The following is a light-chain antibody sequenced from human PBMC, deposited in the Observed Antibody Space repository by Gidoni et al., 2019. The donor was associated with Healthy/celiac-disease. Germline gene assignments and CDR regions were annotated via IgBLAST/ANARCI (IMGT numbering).Light chain of an antibody. CDR3: QQYNKWPLT. Sequence: EIVMTQSPATLSVSPGDSATLSCRASQSVNSNLAWYQQRPGQAPRLLIYDASTGATGLPARFSGSVSGTYFTLTISILRSEDFAVYYCQQYNKWPLTFGGGTKVEIK. V-gene: IGKV3-15*01. CDR2: DAS. J-gene: IGKJ4*01. CDR1: QSVNSN.